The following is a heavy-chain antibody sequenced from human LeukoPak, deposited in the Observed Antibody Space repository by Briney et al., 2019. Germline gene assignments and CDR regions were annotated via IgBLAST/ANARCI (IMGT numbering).Heavy chain of an antibody. V-gene: IGHV4-59*01. J-gene: IGHJ5*02. Sequence: SETLSLTCTVSGGSISSYYWSWIRQPPGKGLEWIGYIYYSGSTNYSPSLKSRVTISVDTSKNQFSLKLSSVTAADTAVYYCARGGAYCGDDCYPWFDPWGQGTLVTVSS. CDR3: ARGGAYCGDDCYPWFDP. CDR1: GGSISSYY. D-gene: IGHD2-21*02. CDR2: IYYSGST.